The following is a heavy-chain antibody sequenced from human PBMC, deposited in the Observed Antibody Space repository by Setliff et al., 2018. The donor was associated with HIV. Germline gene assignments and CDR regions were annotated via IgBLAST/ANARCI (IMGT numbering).Heavy chain of an antibody. V-gene: IGHV4-59*08. Sequence: PSETLSLTCTVSGRSISSDYWSWIRQPPGKGLEWIGYVYHSGSTNYNPSLKSRVTISVDTSKNQFSMKLRSVTAADTAVYYCARLRSELGVFDYWVQGTLVTVSS. CDR2: VYHSGST. J-gene: IGHJ4*02. CDR1: GRSISSDY. D-gene: IGHD1-26*01. CDR3: ARLRSELGVFDY.